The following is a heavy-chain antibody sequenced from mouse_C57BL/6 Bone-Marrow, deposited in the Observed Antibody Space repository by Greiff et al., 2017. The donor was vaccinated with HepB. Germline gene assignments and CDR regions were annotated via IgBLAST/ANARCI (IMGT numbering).Heavy chain of an antibody. J-gene: IGHJ1*03. Sequence: QVQLQQSGAELAKPGASVKLSCKASGYTFTSYWMHWVKQRPGQGLEWIGYINPSSGYTKYNEKFKGKATLTVDTSSSTAYMELHSLTSEDSAVYFCAREGAYGYDLYWYFDVWGTGTTVTVSS. V-gene: IGHV1-7*01. D-gene: IGHD2-2*01. CDR2: INPSSGYT. CDR3: AREGAYGYDLYWYFDV. CDR1: GYTFTSYW.